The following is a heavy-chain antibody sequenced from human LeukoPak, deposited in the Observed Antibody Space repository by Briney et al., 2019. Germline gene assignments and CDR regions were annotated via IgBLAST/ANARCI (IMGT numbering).Heavy chain of an antibody. V-gene: IGHV3-30*02. Sequence: GGSLRLSCAASGFNVSNYGMHWIRQAPGKGLEWVAFIREDGSDKYYEDSVKGRFFVSRDNSKNKMFLQMNSLTPEDTAVYYCGNEDGTCDVWGQGTMVSVS. CDR3: GNEDGTCDV. J-gene: IGHJ3*01. CDR2: IREDGSDK. CDR1: GFNVSNYG.